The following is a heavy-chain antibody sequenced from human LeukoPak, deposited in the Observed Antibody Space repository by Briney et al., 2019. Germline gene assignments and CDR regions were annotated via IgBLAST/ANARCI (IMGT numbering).Heavy chain of an antibody. CDR3: AGGYCSGGSCRNPFDY. J-gene: IGHJ4*02. Sequence: SETLSPTCTVSGGSISSSSYYWGWIRQPPGKGLEWIGSIYYSGSTYYNPSLKSRVTISVDTSKNQFSLKLSSVTAADTAVYYCAGGYCSGGSCRNPFDYWGQGTLVTVSS. CDR2: IYYSGST. CDR1: GGSISSSSYY. V-gene: IGHV4-39*01. D-gene: IGHD2-15*01.